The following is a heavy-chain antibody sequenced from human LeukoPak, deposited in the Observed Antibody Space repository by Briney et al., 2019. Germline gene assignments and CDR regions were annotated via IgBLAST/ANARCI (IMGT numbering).Heavy chain of an antibody. J-gene: IGHJ5*02. D-gene: IGHD3-16*01. CDR2: IRGSGDST. V-gene: IGHV3-23*01. Sequence: GGSLRLSCAASGFTFSSYAMSWVRQAPGKGLECVSSIRGSGDSTYYADSVKGRFTISRDSSKNTLYLQMNSLRAEDTAVYYCAKDRRAWGNWFDPWGKGAVVTVS. CDR1: GFTFSSYA. CDR3: AKDRRAWGNWFDP.